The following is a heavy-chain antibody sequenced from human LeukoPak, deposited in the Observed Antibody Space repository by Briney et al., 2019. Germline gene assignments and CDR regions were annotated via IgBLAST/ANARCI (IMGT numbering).Heavy chain of an antibody. Sequence: PGGSLRLSCAASGFAFRTYEMNWVRQAPGKGLEWVSYISDSGETIYYADFVKGRFTISRDNAKNLLYLQMNSLRTEDTALYYCARDFDFDVWGQGTMATVRS. CDR1: GFAFRTYE. CDR3: ARDFDFDV. J-gene: IGHJ3*01. V-gene: IGHV3-48*03. CDR2: ISDSGETI.